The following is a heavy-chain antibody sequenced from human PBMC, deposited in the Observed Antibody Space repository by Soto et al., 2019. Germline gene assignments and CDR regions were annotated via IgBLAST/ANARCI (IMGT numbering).Heavy chain of an antibody. CDR3: AKEVWSGPMDV. D-gene: IGHD3-3*01. Sequence: QVQLVESGGGVVQTGRSLRLSCAASGFTFSSYGMHWVRQAPGKGLEWVAVISYDGSNKYYADSVKGRFTISRDNSKNTLYLQMNSPRAEDTAVYYCAKEVWSGPMDVWGQGTTVTVSS. V-gene: IGHV3-30*18. J-gene: IGHJ6*02. CDR1: GFTFSSYG. CDR2: ISYDGSNK.